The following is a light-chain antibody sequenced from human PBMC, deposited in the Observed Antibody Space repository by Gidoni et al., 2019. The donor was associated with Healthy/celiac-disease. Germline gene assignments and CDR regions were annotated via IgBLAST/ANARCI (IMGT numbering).Light chain of an antibody. CDR3: QQYGSSPALT. J-gene: IGKJ4*02. CDR2: GAS. V-gene: IGKV3-20*01. CDR1: QSVSSSY. Sequence: VLTPSPGSLSLFPGERATLSCRASQSVSSSYLVWYQQKPGQALRLLMYGASSRATDIPDRFSGSWSGADFTLTISRLEPEDVAVYYCQQYGSSPALTFGGGTKVEIK.